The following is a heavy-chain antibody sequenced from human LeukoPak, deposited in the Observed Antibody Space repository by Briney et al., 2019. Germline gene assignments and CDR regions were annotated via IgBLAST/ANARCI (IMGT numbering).Heavy chain of an antibody. J-gene: IGHJ4*02. D-gene: IGHD5-24*01. V-gene: IGHV4-31*03. CDR3: ARDLGDGYLANDY. CDR1: GGSIGGGAYY. Sequence: SQTLSLTCTVSGGSIGGGAYYWSWSRQHPGKGLEWIGYIYYSGSTYYNPSLKSRVTISVDASKNQFSLKLSSVTAADTAVYYCARDLGDGYLANDYWGQGTLVTVSS. CDR2: IYYSGST.